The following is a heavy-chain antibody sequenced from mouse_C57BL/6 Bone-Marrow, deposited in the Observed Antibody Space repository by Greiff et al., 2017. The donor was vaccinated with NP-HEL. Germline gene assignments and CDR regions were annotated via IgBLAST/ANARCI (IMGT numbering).Heavy chain of an antibody. CDR1: GYTFTSYW. Sequence: QVQLQQPGAELVKPGASVKMSCKASGYTFTSYWITWVKQRPGQGLEWIGDIYPGSGSTNYNEKFKSKATMTVDTSSSTAYMQLSSLTAEDSAVYYCEREGLPAWFAYWGQGTLVTVSA. J-gene: IGHJ3*01. V-gene: IGHV1-55*01. CDR2: IYPGSGST. CDR3: EREGLPAWFAY. D-gene: IGHD2-4*01.